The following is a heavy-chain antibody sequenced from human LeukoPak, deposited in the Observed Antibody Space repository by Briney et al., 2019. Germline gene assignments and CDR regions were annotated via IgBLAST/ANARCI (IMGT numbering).Heavy chain of an antibody. Sequence: ASVKVSCKASGYIFTAYYMHWVRQAPGQGLEWMGWINPNSGGTNYAQKFQGRVTMTRDTSISTAYMELSRLRSDDTAVYYCAREAAAGDYYFDYWGQGTLVTVSS. V-gene: IGHV1-2*02. CDR2: INPNSGGT. CDR1: GYIFTAYY. CDR3: AREAAAGDYYFDY. J-gene: IGHJ4*02. D-gene: IGHD6-13*01.